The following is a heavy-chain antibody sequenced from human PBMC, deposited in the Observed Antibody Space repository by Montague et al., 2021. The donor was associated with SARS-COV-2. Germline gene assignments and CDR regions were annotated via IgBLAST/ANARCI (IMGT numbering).Heavy chain of an antibody. J-gene: IGHJ3*02. V-gene: IGHV3-30-3*01. CDR1: GFTFSSYA. CDR2: ISYDGSNK. D-gene: IGHD3-10*01. CDR3: AKAAQKEYVLLWFGELLHDAFDI. Sequence: SLRLSCAASGFTFSSYAMHWVRQAPGKGLEWVAVISYDGSNKYYXDSVKGRFTISRDNYKNTLYLQMNSLRAEDTAVYYCAKAAQKEYVLLWFGELLHDAFDIWGQGTMVTVSS.